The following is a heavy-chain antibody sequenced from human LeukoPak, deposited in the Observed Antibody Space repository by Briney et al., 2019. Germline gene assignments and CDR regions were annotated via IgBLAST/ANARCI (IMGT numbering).Heavy chain of an antibody. CDR2: IYTSGST. Sequence: SETLSLTCTASGGSISSYYWSWIRQPAGKGLEWMGRIYTSGSTNYNPCLKSRVTMSVDTSKNQFSLKLSSVTAADTAVYYCARDGYSSSSGWFDPWGQGTLVTVSS. V-gene: IGHV4-4*07. J-gene: IGHJ5*02. D-gene: IGHD6-6*01. CDR3: ARDGYSSSSGWFDP. CDR1: GGSISSYY.